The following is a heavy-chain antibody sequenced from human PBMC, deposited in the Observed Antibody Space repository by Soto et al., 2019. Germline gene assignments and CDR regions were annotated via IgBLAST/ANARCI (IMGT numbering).Heavy chain of an antibody. Sequence: ASVKVSCKASGYTFTGYYMHWVRQAPGQGLEWMGWINPNSGGTNYAQKFQGRVTMTRETYISTAYMELSRLRYDDTAVYYCARDWVVVVVAPRTGMDLWGQWTTVTVSS. D-gene: IGHD2-15*01. CDR1: GYTFTGYY. CDR3: ARDWVVVVVAPRTGMDL. V-gene: IGHV1-2*02. CDR2: INPNSGGT. J-gene: IGHJ6*02.